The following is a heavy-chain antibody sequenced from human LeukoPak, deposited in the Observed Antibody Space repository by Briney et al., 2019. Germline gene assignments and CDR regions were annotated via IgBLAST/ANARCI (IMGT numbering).Heavy chain of an antibody. J-gene: IGHJ4*02. CDR1: GFTFSSYA. D-gene: IGHD4-17*01. CDR3: AKDGYGDYGYYFDY. V-gene: IGHV3-30*18. CDR2: ISYNGANE. Sequence: GGSLRLSCAASGFTFSSYAMHWVRQAPGKGLEWVAFISYNGANEHYADSVKGRFTISRDNSKNTLYLQMNSLRAEDTAVYYCAKDGYGDYGYYFDYWGQGTLVTVSS.